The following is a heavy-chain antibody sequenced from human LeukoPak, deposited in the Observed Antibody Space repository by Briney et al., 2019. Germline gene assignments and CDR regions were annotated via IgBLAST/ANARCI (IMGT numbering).Heavy chain of an antibody. Sequence: GESLKISCKGSGYSVTSYWIGWVRQMPGKGLKWMGIIYPGDSDTRYSPSFQGQVTISADKSINTAYLQWSSLKASDSAMYYCARGSIAGATRNYFDYWGQGTLVTVSS. CDR2: IYPGDSDT. J-gene: IGHJ4*02. CDR3: ARGSIAGATRNYFDY. V-gene: IGHV5-51*01. D-gene: IGHD1-7*01. CDR1: GYSVTSYW.